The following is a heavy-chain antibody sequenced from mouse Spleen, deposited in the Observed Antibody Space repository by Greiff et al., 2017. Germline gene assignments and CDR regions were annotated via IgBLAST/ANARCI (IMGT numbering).Heavy chain of an antibody. J-gene: IGHJ3*01. CDR3: TRYDYDDGGFAY. CDR2: IYPGNSDT. V-gene: IGHV1-5*01. D-gene: IGHD2-4*01. Sequence: VQLQQSGTVLARPGASVKMSCKASGYTFTSYWMHWVKQRPGQGLEWIGAIYPGNSDTSYNQKFKGKAKLTAVTSTSTAYMELSSLTNEDSAVYYCTRYDYDDGGFAYWGQGTLVTVSA. CDR1: GYTFTSYW.